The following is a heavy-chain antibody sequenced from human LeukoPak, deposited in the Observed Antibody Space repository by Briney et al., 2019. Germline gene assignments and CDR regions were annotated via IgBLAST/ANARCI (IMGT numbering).Heavy chain of an antibody. V-gene: IGHV1-46*01. CDR1: GYTFTSYY. J-gene: IGHJ4*02. D-gene: IGHD2-15*01. Sequence: ASVKVSCKASGYTFTSYYMHWVRQAPGQGLEWMGIINPSGGSTSYAQKLQGRVTMTRDTSASTVYMELSSLRSEDTAVYYCAREPLHTRYCSGGSCYNGGDYWGQGTLVTVSS. CDR2: INPSGGST. CDR3: AREPLHTRYCSGGSCYNGGDY.